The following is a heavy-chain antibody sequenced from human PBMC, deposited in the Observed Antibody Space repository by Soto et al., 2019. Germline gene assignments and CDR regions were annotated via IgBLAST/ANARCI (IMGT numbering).Heavy chain of an antibody. D-gene: IGHD1-20*01. CDR3: AQYNWKDLGRWFDP. Sequence: PGGSLRLSCAPSGFTFRNFAMSWVRQTPGKGLEWLSTINPSGGTTYSVDSVKGRFTISRDNSKNTLYLQMNSLRVDDTAVYYCAQYNWKDLGRWFDPWGQGILVTVSS. V-gene: IGHV3-23*01. CDR2: INPSGGTT. J-gene: IGHJ5*02. CDR1: GFTFRNFA.